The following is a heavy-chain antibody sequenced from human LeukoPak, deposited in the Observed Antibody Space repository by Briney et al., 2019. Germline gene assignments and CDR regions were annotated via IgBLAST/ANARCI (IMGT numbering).Heavy chain of an antibody. CDR3: ARLACCGR. J-gene: IGHJ4*02. CDR2: IYYSGST. CDR1: GGSISSSSYY. D-gene: IGHD2-21*01. V-gene: IGHV4-39*01. Sequence: SETLSLTCTVSGGSISSSSYYWGWIRQPPGKGLEWIGSIYYSGSTYYNPSLKSRVTISVDTSKNQFSLKLSSVTAADTAVYYCARLACCGRWGQGTLVTVSS.